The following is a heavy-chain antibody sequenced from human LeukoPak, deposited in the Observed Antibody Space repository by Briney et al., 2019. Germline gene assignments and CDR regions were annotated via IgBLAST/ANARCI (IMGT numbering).Heavy chain of an antibody. CDR1: GGSISSSSYY. CDR2: IYYSGST. J-gene: IGHJ6*03. D-gene: IGHD3-10*01. Sequence: SETLSLTCTVSGGSISSSSYYWGWIRQPPGKGLEWIGSIYYSGSTYYNPSLKSRVTISVDTSKNQFSLKLSSVTAADTAVYYCARITGSGSYYGYYYYYYMDVWGKGTTVAISS. V-gene: IGHV4-39*01. CDR3: ARITGSGSYYGYYYYYYMDV.